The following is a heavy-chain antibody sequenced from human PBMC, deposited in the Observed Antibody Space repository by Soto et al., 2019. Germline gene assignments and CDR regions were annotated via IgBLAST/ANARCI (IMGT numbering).Heavy chain of an antibody. CDR2: MDPNSGGT. V-gene: IGHV1-2*02. Sequence: QVQLVQSGADVKKPGASVKVSCKTSGYTFSGYFMHWLRQAPGQGLEWMGWMDPNSGGTDYEQNFQGRVSMTWDTSISTAYMELSRLRSDDTAIYYCARGYYSSSWRVFDYWGQGTLVTVSS. D-gene: IGHD6-13*01. J-gene: IGHJ4*02. CDR3: ARGYYSSSWRVFDY. CDR1: GYTFSGYF.